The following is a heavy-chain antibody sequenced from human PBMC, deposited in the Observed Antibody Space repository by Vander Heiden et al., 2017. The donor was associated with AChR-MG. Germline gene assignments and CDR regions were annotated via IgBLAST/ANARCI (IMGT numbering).Heavy chain of an antibody. CDR1: GFIFRTHA. V-gene: IGHV3-23*01. CDR3: AKRIFGGGALLVPPSLDY. CDR2: ISDGGGST. Sequence: EVQLLESGGGLVQPGGSLRLSCAASGFIFRTHAMNWVRQAPGKGLGWVSAISDGGGSTYYAGSVKGRFTISRDNSKSTVYLQMNSLRADDTAVYYCAKRIFGGGALLVPPSLDYWGQGTLVTVSS. J-gene: IGHJ4*02. D-gene: IGHD2-2*01.